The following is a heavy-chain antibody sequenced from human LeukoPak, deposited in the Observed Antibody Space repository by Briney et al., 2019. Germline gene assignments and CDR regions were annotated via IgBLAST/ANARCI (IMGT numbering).Heavy chain of an antibody. V-gene: IGHV3-7*01. CDR2: IKQDGSEK. CDR3: AREVELIVVVITASPSYYGMDV. CDR1: GFTFSSYW. J-gene: IGHJ6*02. Sequence: GGSLRLSCAASGFTFSSYWMSWVRQAPGKGLEWVANIKQDGSEKYYVDSVKGRFTISRDNPMNTLYLQLNSLRAEDTAVYYCAREVELIVVVITASPSYYGMDVWGQGTTVTVSS. D-gene: IGHD2-15*01.